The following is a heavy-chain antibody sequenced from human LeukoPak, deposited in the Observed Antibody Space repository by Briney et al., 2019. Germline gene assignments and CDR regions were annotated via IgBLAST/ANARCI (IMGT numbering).Heavy chain of an antibody. CDR1: GYSLTSYW. CDR2: IYPGDSDT. Sequence: PGESLKISCKGSGYSLTSYWIGWVRQMPGKGLEWMGIIYPGDSDTRYSPSFQGQVTISADKSISTAYLQWSSLKASDTAMYYCARQERGYYDSSGYIFDYWGQGTLVTVSS. CDR3: ARQERGYYDSSGYIFDY. V-gene: IGHV5-51*01. D-gene: IGHD3-22*01. J-gene: IGHJ4*02.